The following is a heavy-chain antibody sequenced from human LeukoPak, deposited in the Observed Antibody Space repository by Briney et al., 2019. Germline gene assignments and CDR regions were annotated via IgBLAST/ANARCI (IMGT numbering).Heavy chain of an antibody. Sequence: ASVKVSCKASGYTFTSYGISWVRQAPGQGLEWMGWISAYNGNTNYAQKLQGRVTMATDTSTSTAYMELRSLTSDDTAVYYCARIEGTVTTSDYWGQGTLVTVSS. CDR1: GYTFTSYG. CDR2: ISAYNGNT. CDR3: ARIEGTVTTSDY. D-gene: IGHD4-17*01. J-gene: IGHJ4*02. V-gene: IGHV1-18*01.